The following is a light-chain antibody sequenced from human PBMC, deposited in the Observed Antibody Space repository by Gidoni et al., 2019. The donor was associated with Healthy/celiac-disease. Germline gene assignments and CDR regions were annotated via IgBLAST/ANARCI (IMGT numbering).Light chain of an antibody. CDR3: QQYNNWPPWT. J-gene: IGKJ1*01. Sequence: EIVMTQSPATLSVSPGERATLSCRASQSVNSNLAWYQQKPGQAPRLLIYGASTRATGIPARFSGSGSGTEFPLTISSLQSEDFAVYYCQQYNNWPPWTFGQGTKVEIK. CDR2: GAS. CDR1: QSVNSN. V-gene: IGKV3-15*01.